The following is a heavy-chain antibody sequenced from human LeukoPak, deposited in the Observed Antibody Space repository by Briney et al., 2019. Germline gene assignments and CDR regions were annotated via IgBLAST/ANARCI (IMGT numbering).Heavy chain of an antibody. J-gene: IGHJ5*02. V-gene: IGHV3-21*01. D-gene: IGHD6-13*01. CDR2: ISSSSSYI. Sequence: GGSLRLSCAASGFTFSSYSMNWVRQAPGKGLESVSSISSSSSYIYYADSVKGRFTISRDNAKNSLYLQMNSLRAEDTAVYYCARNPAPWEQQLGKFWFDPWGQGTLVTVSS. CDR1: GFTFSSYS. CDR3: ARNPAPWEQQLGKFWFDP.